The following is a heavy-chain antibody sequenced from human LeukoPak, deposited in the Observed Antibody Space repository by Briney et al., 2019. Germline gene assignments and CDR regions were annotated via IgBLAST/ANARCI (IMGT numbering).Heavy chain of an antibody. J-gene: IGHJ4*02. CDR1: GLTFSSHG. CDR3: ARGRGGTYPPGIY. Sequence: GGSLRLSCAASGLTFSSHGMHWVRQAPGKGLEWVAVMWDDESNKYYADSVKGRFTISRDNSKNILYLQTNNLGAEDTAVYYCARGRGGTYPPGIYWGQGTLVTVSS. V-gene: IGHV3-33*01. CDR2: MWDDESNK. D-gene: IGHD1-26*01.